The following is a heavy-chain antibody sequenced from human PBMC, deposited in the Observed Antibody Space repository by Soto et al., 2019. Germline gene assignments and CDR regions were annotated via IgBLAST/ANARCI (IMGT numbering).Heavy chain of an antibody. V-gene: IGHV1-8*01. Sequence: ASVKVSCKASGYTFTSYDINWVRQATGQGLEWMGWMNPNSGNTGYAQKFQGRVTMTRNTSISTAYMELSSLRSEDTAVYYCARGGGWCWIQLWNNHYFDYWGQGTLVTVSS. J-gene: IGHJ4*02. CDR2: MNPNSGNT. CDR1: GYTFTSYD. D-gene: IGHD5-18*01. CDR3: ARGGGWCWIQLWNNHYFDY.